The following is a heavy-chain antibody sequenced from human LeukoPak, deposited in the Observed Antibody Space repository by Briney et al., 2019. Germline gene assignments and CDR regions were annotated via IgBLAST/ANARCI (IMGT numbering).Heavy chain of an antibody. CDR1: GFTFSSYA. J-gene: IGHJ5*02. V-gene: IGHV3-64*01. CDR3: ARGRRFHGDWFDP. CDR2: ISSNGGST. Sequence: GGSLRLSCAASGFTFSSYAMHWVRQAPGKGLEYVSAISSNGGSTYYANSVKGRFTISRDNSKNTLYLQMGSLRAEDMAVYYCARGRRFHGDWFDPWGQGTLVTVSS. D-gene: IGHD3-10*01.